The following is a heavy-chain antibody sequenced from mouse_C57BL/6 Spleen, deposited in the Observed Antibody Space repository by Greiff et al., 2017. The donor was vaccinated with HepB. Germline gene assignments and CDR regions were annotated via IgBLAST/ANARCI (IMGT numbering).Heavy chain of an antibody. CDR2: INPHYGTT. D-gene: IGHD3-2*02. CDR3: ATGFSEAMDY. CDR1: GYSFTDYN. Sequence: EVKLMESGPELVKPGASVKISCKASGYSFTDYNMNWVKQSNGKSLEWIGVINPHYGTTSYNQKFKGKATLTVDQSSSTAYMQLNSLTSEDSAVDYCATGFSEAMDYWGQGTSVTVSS. J-gene: IGHJ4*01. V-gene: IGHV1-39*01.